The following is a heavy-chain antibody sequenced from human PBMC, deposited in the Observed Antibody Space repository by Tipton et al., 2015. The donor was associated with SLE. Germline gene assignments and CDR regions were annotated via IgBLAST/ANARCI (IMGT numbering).Heavy chain of an antibody. D-gene: IGHD4-17*01. CDR2: INHSGST. Sequence: KPSETLSLTCAVYGGSFSGYYWSWIRQPPGKGLEWIGEINHSGSTNYNPSLKSRVTISVDTSKNQFSLKLSSVTAADTAVYYCASRGDYGDYVSGYWYFDLWGRGTLVTVSS. CDR3: ASRGDYGDYVSGYWYFDL. CDR1: GGSFSGYY. J-gene: IGHJ2*01. V-gene: IGHV4-34*01.